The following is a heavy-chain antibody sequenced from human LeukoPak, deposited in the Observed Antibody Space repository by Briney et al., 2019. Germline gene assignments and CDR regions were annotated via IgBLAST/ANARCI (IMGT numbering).Heavy chain of an antibody. J-gene: IGHJ4*02. D-gene: IGHD2-2*01. Sequence: SSVKVSCKVSGYTLTELSMHWVRQAPGKGREWMGGFDPEDGETIYAQKFQGRVTMTEDTSTDTAYMELSSLRSEDTAVHYCATCVGPSCYYFDYRGQGTLVTVSS. CDR2: FDPEDGET. CDR1: GYTLTELS. CDR3: ATCVGPSCYYFDY. V-gene: IGHV1-24*01.